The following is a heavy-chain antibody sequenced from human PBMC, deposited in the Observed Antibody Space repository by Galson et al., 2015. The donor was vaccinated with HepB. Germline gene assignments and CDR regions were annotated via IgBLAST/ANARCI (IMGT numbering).Heavy chain of an antibody. V-gene: IGHV4-59*01. CDR1: GGSISSYY. D-gene: IGHD2-2*01. J-gene: IGHJ4*02. CDR3: ARVPAAIGAPYYFDY. Sequence: SETLSLTCTVSGGSISSYYWNWIRQPPGKGLEWIGYIYYSGSTNYNPSLKSRVTISVDTSKNQFSLKLSSVTAADTAVYYCARVPAAIGAPYYFDYWGQGPLVTVSS. CDR2: IYYSGST.